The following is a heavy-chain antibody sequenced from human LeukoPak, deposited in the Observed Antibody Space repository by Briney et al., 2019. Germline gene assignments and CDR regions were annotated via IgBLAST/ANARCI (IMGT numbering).Heavy chain of an antibody. V-gene: IGHV4-59*11. D-gene: IGHD1-7*01. CDR3: ARALGSGTNYYYYYMDV. Sequence: SETLSLTCTVSGGSISSHYWSWIRQPPGKGLEWIGYIYYSGSTNYNPSLKSRVTISVDTSKNQFSLKLSSVTAADTAVYYCARALGSGTNYYYYYMDVWGKGTTVTVSS. CDR1: GGSISSHY. CDR2: IYYSGST. J-gene: IGHJ6*03.